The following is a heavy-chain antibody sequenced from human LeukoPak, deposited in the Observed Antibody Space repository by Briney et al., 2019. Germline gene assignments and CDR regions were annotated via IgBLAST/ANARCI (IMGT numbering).Heavy chain of an antibody. CDR1: GGSISSYY. V-gene: IGHV4-59*01. Sequence: SETLSLTCTVSGGSISSYYWSWIRQPPGKGMEWIGYIYYSGSTNYNPSLKSRVTISVDTSKNQFSLKLSSVTAADTAVYYCARGAQYYDFWSGYYMGPVAKWFDPWGQGTLVTVSS. CDR3: ARGAQYYDFWSGYYMGPVAKWFDP. J-gene: IGHJ5*02. D-gene: IGHD3-3*01. CDR2: IYYSGST.